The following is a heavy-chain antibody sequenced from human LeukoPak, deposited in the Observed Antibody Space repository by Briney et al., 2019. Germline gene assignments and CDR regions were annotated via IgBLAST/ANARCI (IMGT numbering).Heavy chain of an antibody. J-gene: IGHJ4*02. CDR1: GYSMSSGFY. CDR3: ARVARHDYTYYPGGNYFDY. Sequence: SEILSLTCTVSGYSMSSGFYWGWIRQPPERGLEWIGSMYHTGRTYYNPSLKSRVSISVDTSKNQFSLKLSSVTAADTAVYYCARVARHDYTYYPGGNYFDYWGQGTLVTVSS. V-gene: IGHV4-38-2*02. D-gene: IGHD4-11*01. CDR2: MYHTGRT.